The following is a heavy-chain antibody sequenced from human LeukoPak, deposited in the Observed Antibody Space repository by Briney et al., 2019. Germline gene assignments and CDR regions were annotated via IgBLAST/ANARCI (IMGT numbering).Heavy chain of an antibody. J-gene: IGHJ6*03. CDR2: IYTSGST. Sequence: SETPSLTCTVSGGSISSYYWSWIRQPPGKGLEWIGYIYTSGSTNYNPSLKSRVTISVDTSKNQFSLKLSSVTAADTAVYYCARLAVAGTGGYYMDVWGKGTTVTVSS. D-gene: IGHD6-19*01. CDR3: ARLAVAGTGGYYMDV. CDR1: GGSISSYY. V-gene: IGHV4-4*09.